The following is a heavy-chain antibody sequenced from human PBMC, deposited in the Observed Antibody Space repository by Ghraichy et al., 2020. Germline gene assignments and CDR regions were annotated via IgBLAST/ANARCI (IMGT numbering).Heavy chain of an antibody. V-gene: IGHV3-15*07. CDR2: IKRKTDGGKI. D-gene: IGHD1-1*01. CDR3: TRNADSDF. CDR1: GFTFSNAW. J-gene: IGHJ4*02. Sequence: GESLNISCAASGFTFSNAWMNWVRQAPGKGLEWVGRIKRKTDGGKIEYAAPVKGRFTISRDDSKNTLYLQMNSLKTEDTAVYYCTRNADSDFWAQGTLVTVSS.